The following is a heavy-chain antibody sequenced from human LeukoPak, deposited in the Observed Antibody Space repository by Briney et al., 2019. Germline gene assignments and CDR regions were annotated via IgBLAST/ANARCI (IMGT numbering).Heavy chain of an antibody. CDR3: ARQKTLWDYGSGTHAPRKWFDP. V-gene: IGHV4-34*01. CDR2: INHSGST. CDR1: GGSFSGYY. D-gene: IGHD3-10*01. J-gene: IGHJ5*02. Sequence: SETLSLTCAVYGGSFSGYYWSWIRRPPGKGLEWIGEINHSGSTNYNPSLKSRVTISVDTSKNQFSLKLSSVTAADTAVYYCARQKTLWDYGSGTHAPRKWFDPWGQGTLVTVSS.